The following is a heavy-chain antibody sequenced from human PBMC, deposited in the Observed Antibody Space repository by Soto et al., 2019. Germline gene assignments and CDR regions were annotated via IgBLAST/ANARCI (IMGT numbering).Heavy chain of an antibody. CDR2: ISYDGSNK. V-gene: IGHV3-30*04. J-gene: IGHJ3*02. D-gene: IGHD3-10*01. CDR1: GFTFSSYA. CDR3: ARAGGEFGESHDAFDI. Sequence: GGSLRLSCAASGFTFSSYAMHWVRQAPGKGLEWVAVISYDGSNKYYADSVKGRFTISRDNSKNTLYLQMNSLRAEDTAVYYCARAGGEFGESHDAFDIWGQGTMVTVSS.